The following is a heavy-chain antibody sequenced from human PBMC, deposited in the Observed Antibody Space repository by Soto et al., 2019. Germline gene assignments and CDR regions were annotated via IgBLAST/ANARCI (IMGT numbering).Heavy chain of an antibody. J-gene: IGHJ4*02. CDR2: IHGDGGKI. Sequence: GASVKVSCVASGFMFSAYWMSCVRQAPGKGLEWVANIHGDGGKIYYVDSVKGRFTISRDNAKRSLYLQMNSLRAEDTAVYYCARDFYGGYTYGPGDYWGQGALVTVS. D-gene: IGHD5-18*01. CDR3: ARDFYGGYTYGPGDY. CDR1: GFMFSAYW. V-gene: IGHV3-7*01.